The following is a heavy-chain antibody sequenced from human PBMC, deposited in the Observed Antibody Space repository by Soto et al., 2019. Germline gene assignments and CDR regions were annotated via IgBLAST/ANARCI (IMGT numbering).Heavy chain of an antibody. J-gene: IGHJ6*03. Sequence: EVQLVESGGGLVQPGGSLRLSCAASGFTFSSYSMNWVGQAPGKGLEWVSYISSSSSTIYYADSVKGRFTISRDNAKNSLYLQMNSLRAEDTAVYYCARDRQWLAPYYYYYMDVWGKGTTVTVSS. D-gene: IGHD6-19*01. CDR3: ARDRQWLAPYYYYYMDV. CDR2: ISSSSSTI. V-gene: IGHV3-48*01. CDR1: GFTFSSYS.